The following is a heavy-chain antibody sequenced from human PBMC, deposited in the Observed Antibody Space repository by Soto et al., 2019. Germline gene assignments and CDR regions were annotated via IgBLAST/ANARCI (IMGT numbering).Heavy chain of an antibody. J-gene: IGHJ6*02. CDR3: ARGSIAAYEGYYYGMDV. D-gene: IGHD6-6*01. V-gene: IGHV3-48*02. Sequence: GGSLKLSCAASGFTFSSYSMNWVRQAPGKGLEWVSYISSSSSTIYYADSVKGRFTISRDNAKNSLYLQMNSLRDEDTAVYYCARGSIAAYEGYYYGMDVWGQGTTVTVSS. CDR2: ISSSSSTI. CDR1: GFTFSSYS.